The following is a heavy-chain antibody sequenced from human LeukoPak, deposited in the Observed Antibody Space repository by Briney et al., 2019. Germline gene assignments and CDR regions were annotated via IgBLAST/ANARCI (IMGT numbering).Heavy chain of an antibody. J-gene: IGHJ4*02. CDR3: ARSSSSWPYY. CDR1: GFTFSSYA. CDR2: ISSSSSYI. V-gene: IGHV3-21*01. Sequence: GGSLRLSCAASGFTFSSYAMSWVRQAPGKGLEWVSSISSSSSYIYYADSVKGRFTISRDNAKNSLYLQMNSLRAEDTAVYYCARSSSSWPYYWGQGTLVTVSS. D-gene: IGHD6-13*01.